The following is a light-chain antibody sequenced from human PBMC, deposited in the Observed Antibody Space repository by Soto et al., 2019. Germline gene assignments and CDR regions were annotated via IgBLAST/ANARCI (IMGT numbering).Light chain of an antibody. CDR3: QQRSNWQGAT. V-gene: IGKV3D-20*02. CDR2: DAS. Sequence: EIVLTQSPDTLSLSPGERATLSFGASQSLSSSYLAWYQQKPGQAPRLLIYDASNRATGIPARFSGSGSGTDFTLTISSLEPEDFAVYYCQQRSNWQGATFGGGTKVDIK. CDR1: QSLSSSY. J-gene: IGKJ4*01.